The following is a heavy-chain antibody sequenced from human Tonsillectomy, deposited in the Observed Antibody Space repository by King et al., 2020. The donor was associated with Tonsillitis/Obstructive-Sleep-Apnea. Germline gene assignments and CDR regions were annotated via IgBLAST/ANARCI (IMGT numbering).Heavy chain of an antibody. Sequence: VQLVESGGGLVQPGGSLRLSCAASGFTFSSYDMHWVRQATGKGLEWVSAIGTAGDTYYPGSVKGRFTISRENAKNSLYLQMNSLRAGDTAVYYCVRAVTAMVRYYYYYYMDVWGKGTTVTVSS. CDR3: VRAVTAMVRYYYYYYMDV. D-gene: IGHD5-18*01. CDR1: GFTFSSYD. V-gene: IGHV3-13*01. J-gene: IGHJ6*03. CDR2: IGTAGDT.